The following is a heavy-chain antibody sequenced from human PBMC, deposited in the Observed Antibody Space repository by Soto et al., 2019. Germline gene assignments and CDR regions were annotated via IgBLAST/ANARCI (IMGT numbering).Heavy chain of an antibody. CDR3: ARGNYYGSGSYLDWFDP. V-gene: IGHV4-59*01. CDR2: IYYSGST. D-gene: IGHD3-10*01. J-gene: IGHJ5*02. CDR1: GGSISSYY. Sequence: SETLSLTCTVSGGSISSYYWSWIRQPPGKGLEWIGYIYYSGSTNYNPSLKSRVTISVDTSKNQFSLKLSSVTAADTAVYYCARGNYYGSGSYLDWFDPWGQGTLVTVSS.